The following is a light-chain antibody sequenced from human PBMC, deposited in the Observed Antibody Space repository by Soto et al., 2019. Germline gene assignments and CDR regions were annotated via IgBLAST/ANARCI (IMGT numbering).Light chain of an antibody. Sequence: EIVLTQSPGTLSLSPGESATLSCRASQSVSSSYLAWYQQKPGQAPRLLIYGASSRATGIPDRFSGSGSGTDFTLTISRLEPEDFAVYYCQQYGSSPSTLGGGTKVDIK. J-gene: IGKJ4*02. CDR1: QSVSSSY. CDR2: GAS. V-gene: IGKV3-20*01. CDR3: QQYGSSPST.